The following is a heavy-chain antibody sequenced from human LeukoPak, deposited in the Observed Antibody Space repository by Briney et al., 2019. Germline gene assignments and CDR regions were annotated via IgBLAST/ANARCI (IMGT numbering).Heavy chain of an antibody. CDR2: ISSSGSTI. V-gene: IGHV3-48*03. J-gene: IGHJ4*02. D-gene: IGHD5-18*01. CDR1: GFTFSSYE. Sequence: GGSLRLSCAASGFTFSSYEMNWVRQAPGKGLEWVSYISSSGSTIYYADSVKGRFTISRDNAKNSLYLQMNSLRAEDTAVYYCARDRGNTYSYGPIDYWGQGTLVTVSS. CDR3: ARDRGNTYSYGPIDY.